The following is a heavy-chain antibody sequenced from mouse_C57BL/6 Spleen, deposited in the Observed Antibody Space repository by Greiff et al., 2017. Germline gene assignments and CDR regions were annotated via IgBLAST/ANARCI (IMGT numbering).Heavy chain of an antibody. CDR3: ASADYDVFGSFAY. J-gene: IGHJ3*01. CDR2: ISDGGSYT. D-gene: IGHD2-4*01. V-gene: IGHV5-4*01. Sequence: EVHLVESGGGLVKPGGSLKLSCAASGFTFSSYAMSWVRQTPEKRLEWVATISDGGSYTYYPDNVKGRFTISRDNAKNNLYLQMSHLKSEDTAMYYCASADYDVFGSFAYWGQGTLVTVSA. CDR1: GFTFSSYA.